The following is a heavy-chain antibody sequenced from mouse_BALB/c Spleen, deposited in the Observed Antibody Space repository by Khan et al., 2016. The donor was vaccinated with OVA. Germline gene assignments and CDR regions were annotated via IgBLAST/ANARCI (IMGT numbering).Heavy chain of an antibody. Sequence: QVQLKESGPGLVEPSQSLSITCTISGFSLTNYGIHWVRQPPGKGLEWLVVIWSDGSTTYNSALKSRLTISKDNSKSQVFLKMNSLQTDDTAVYFCARQPYYHYNIMDYWGQGTSVTVSS. CDR1: GFSLTNYG. CDR2: IWSDGST. V-gene: IGHV2-6-1*01. CDR3: ARQPYYHYNIMDY. D-gene: IGHD2-10*01. J-gene: IGHJ4*01.